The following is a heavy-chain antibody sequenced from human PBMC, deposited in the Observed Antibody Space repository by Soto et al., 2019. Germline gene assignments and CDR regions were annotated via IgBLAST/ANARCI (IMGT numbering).Heavy chain of an antibody. CDR1: GFTFSNYW. Sequence: EVQLVESGGGLVQPGGSLRLSCAASGFTFSNYWMYWVRQAPGKGLEWVSRINSDGSVSSYADSVKGRLTISRDNVKNTLYLQMDSLRAEDTAAYFCARGDCVGDTCYSLAGSFYYYMDVWGKGTTVTVFS. CDR3: ARGDCVGDTCYSLAGSFYYYMDV. J-gene: IGHJ6*03. CDR2: INSDGSVS. V-gene: IGHV3-74*02. D-gene: IGHD2-15*01.